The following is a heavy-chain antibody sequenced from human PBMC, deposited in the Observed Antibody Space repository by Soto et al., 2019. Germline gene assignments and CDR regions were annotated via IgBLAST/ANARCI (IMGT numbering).Heavy chain of an antibody. CDR1: GYTLTELS. D-gene: IGHD3-3*01. J-gene: IGHJ5*02. V-gene: IGHV1-24*01. CDR3: ARDWRGAEGFDP. CDR2: FDPEDGET. Sequence: ASVKVSCKVSGYTLTELSMHWVRQAPGKGLEWMGGFDPEDGETIYAQKFQGRVTMTIDTSTTTSYMELRSLTSDDTAMYFCARDWRGAEGFDPWGQGTLVTVSS.